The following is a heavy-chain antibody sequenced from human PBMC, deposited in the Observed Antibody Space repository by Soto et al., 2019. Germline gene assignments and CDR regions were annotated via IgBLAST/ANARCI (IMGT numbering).Heavy chain of an antibody. J-gene: IGHJ5*02. CDR3: LKGGTDYYGSGRRFDP. D-gene: IGHD3-10*01. Sequence: GGSLRLSCAASGFTFSSYWMSWVRQAPGKGLEWVANIKQDGSEKYYVDSVKGRFTISRDNAKNSLYLQMNSLRAEDTAVYYCLKGGTDYYGSGRRFDPWGQGTLVTVSS. V-gene: IGHV3-7*05. CDR2: IKQDGSEK. CDR1: GFTFSSYW.